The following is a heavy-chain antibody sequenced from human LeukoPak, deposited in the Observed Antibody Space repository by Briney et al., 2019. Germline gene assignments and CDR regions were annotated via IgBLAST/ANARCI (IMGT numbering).Heavy chain of an antibody. J-gene: IGHJ3*02. CDR1: AFTFSSYE. CDR3: ARSTYYYDSSGFNYAAFDI. D-gene: IGHD3-22*01. Sequence: GGSLRLSCAASAFTFSSYEMNWVRQAPGKGLQWVSYISSSGSTIYYADSVKGRFTISRDNAKNSLYLQMNSLRAEDTAVYYCARSTYYYDSSGFNYAAFDIWGQGTMVTVSS. V-gene: IGHV3-48*03. CDR2: ISSSGSTI.